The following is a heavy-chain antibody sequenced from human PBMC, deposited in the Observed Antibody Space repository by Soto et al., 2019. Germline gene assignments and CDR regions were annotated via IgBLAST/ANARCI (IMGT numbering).Heavy chain of an antibody. CDR2: IYYSGST. J-gene: IGHJ5*02. V-gene: IGHV4-31*03. CDR3: AREPVYYGDRVRWIDP. D-gene: IGHD4-17*01. Sequence: PSETLSLTCTVSGGSISSGGYYWSWIRQHPGKGLEWIGYIYYSGSTYYNPSLKSRVTISVDTSKNQFSLKLSSVTAAGTAVYYCAREPVYYGDRVRWIDPWGQGTLVTVSS. CDR1: GGSISSGGYY.